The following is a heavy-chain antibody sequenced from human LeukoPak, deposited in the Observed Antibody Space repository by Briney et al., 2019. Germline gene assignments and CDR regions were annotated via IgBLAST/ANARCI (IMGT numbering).Heavy chain of an antibody. J-gene: IGHJ6*03. Sequence: PSQTLSLTCTVSGGSISSSSYYWGWLRQSPGKGLEWIGYIYYGGNTYYNPSLKSRITISVDTSKNQFSLRLSSVTAADTAMYYCARHSYTKYRSVNWYYMDVWGKGTTVTVSS. CDR1: GGSISSSSYY. V-gene: IGHV4-39*01. CDR3: ARHSYTKYRSVNWYYMDV. D-gene: IGHD2-2*01. CDR2: IYYGGNT.